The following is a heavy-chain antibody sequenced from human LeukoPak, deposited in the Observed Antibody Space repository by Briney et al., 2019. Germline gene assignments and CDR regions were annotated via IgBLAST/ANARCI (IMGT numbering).Heavy chain of an antibody. CDR3: ASRDIVVVPAAPTYYYYMDV. CDR2: IIPIFGTA. Sequence: SVKVSCKASGYTFTSYGISWVRQAPGQGLEWMGGIIPIFGTANYAQKFQGRVTITTDESTSTAYMELSSLRSEDTAVYYCASRDIVVVPAAPTYYYYMDVWGKGTTVTVSS. V-gene: IGHV1-69*05. D-gene: IGHD2-2*01. CDR1: GYTFTSYG. J-gene: IGHJ6*03.